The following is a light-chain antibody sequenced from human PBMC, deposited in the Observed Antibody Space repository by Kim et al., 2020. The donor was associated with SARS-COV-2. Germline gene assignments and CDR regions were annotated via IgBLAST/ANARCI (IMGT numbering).Light chain of an antibody. CDR3: QQRSNWPLYS. CDR1: QSVSSY. CDR2: DAS. Sequence: LSPGERATLSCRASQSVSSYLAWYQQKPGQAPRLLIYDASNRATGIPARFSGSGSGTDFTLTISSLEPEDFAVYYCQQRSNWPLYSFGQGTKLEIK. V-gene: IGKV3-11*01. J-gene: IGKJ2*03.